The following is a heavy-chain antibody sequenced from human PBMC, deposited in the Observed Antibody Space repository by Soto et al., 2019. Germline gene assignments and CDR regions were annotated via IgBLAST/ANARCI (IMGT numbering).Heavy chain of an antibody. CDR3: ARAWVVVTAPDY. V-gene: IGHV1-69*13. J-gene: IGHJ4*02. Sequence: SVKVSCKASGGTFSSYAISWVRQAPGQGLEWMGGIIPIFGTANYAQKFQGRVTITADESTSTAYMELSSLRSEDTAVYYCARAWVVVTAPDYWGQGTLVTVSS. CDR2: IIPIFGTA. D-gene: IGHD2-21*02. CDR1: GGTFSSYA.